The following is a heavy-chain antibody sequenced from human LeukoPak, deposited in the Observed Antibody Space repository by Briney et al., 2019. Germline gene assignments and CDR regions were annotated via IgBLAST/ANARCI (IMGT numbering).Heavy chain of an antibody. J-gene: IGHJ4*02. CDR2: IIPILGIT. CDR1: GGTFSSYA. D-gene: IGHD3-22*01. Sequence: ASVKVSCKASGGTFSSYAISWVRQAPGQGLEWMGRIIPILGITNYAQKFQGRVTITANKSTSTAYIELSSLTSEDTDVYYCARETQEHGYYYDSSGYYQFDYWGQGTLVTVSS. V-gene: IGHV1-69*04. CDR3: ARETQEHGYYYDSSGYYQFDY.